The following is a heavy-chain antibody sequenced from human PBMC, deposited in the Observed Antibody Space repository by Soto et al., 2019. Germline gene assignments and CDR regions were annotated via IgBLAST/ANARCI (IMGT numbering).Heavy chain of an antibody. V-gene: IGHV4-39*01. J-gene: IGHJ6*02. D-gene: IGHD4-4*01. Sequence: QLQLQESGPGLVKPSETLSLTCTVSGGSISSSSYYWGWIRQPPGKGLEWIGSIYYSGSTYYNPSLKSRVTISVDTSKNQFSLKLSSVTAADTAVYYCARPIPPRDYKYYYYGMDVWGQGTTVTVSS. CDR1: GGSISSSSYY. CDR2: IYYSGST. CDR3: ARPIPPRDYKYYYYGMDV.